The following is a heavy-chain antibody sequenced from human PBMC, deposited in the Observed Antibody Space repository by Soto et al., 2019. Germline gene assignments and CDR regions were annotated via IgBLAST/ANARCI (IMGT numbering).Heavy chain of an antibody. CDR2: INPSGGST. V-gene: IGHV1-46*01. CDR3: ARDRRTIFGVVIISYYYYGMDV. CDR1: GYTFTSYY. Sequence: ASVKVSCKASGYTFTSYYMHWVRQAPGQGLKWMGIINPSGGSTSYAQKFQGRVTMTRDTSTSTVYMELSSLRSEDTAVYYCARDRRTIFGVVIISYYYYGMDVWGQGTTVTVSS. D-gene: IGHD3-3*01. J-gene: IGHJ6*02.